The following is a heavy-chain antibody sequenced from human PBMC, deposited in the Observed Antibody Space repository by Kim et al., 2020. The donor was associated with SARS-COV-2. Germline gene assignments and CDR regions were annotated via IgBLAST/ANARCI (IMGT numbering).Heavy chain of an antibody. CDR3: AKDAGITMIVVVIKYYFDY. V-gene: IGHV3-23*01. CDR1: GFTFSSYA. J-gene: IGHJ4*02. Sequence: GGSLRLSCAASGFTFSSYAMSWVRQAPGKGLEWVSAITGSGGSTYYADSVKGRFTISRDNSKNTLYLQMNSLRAEDTAVYYCAKDAGITMIVVVIKYYFDYWGQGTLVTVSS. CDR2: ITGSGGST. D-gene: IGHD3-22*01.